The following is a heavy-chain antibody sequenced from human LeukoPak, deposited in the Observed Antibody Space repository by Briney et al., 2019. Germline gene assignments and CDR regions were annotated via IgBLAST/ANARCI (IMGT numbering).Heavy chain of an antibody. Sequence: PGGSLRPSCAASGFSFRSSAMHWVRQAPGKGLEWMAFMRSDGSDEHYADSVKGRFTISRDNSHNTLYLQMNSLHSEDTAVYYCAKDLGLQVGASPFDYWGQGTLVTVSS. V-gene: IGHV3-30*02. CDR2: MRSDGSDE. CDR1: GFSFRSSA. D-gene: IGHD1-26*01. J-gene: IGHJ4*02. CDR3: AKDLGLQVGASPFDY.